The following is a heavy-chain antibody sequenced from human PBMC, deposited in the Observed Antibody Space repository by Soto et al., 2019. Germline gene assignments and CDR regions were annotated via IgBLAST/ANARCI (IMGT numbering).Heavy chain of an antibody. CDR3: ARDLENSSSPDL. D-gene: IGHD6-13*01. CDR2: IRYGGGNT. V-gene: IGHV3-30*03. CDR1: GFTFKNYG. Sequence: TGGSLRLSCAASGFTFKNYGFHWVRQAPGKGLEWVAEIRYGGGNTYYADSVKGRFTISRDNSKNTLYLQMTSLRGDDTAVYYCARDLENSSSPDLWGQGTLVTVSS. J-gene: IGHJ5*02.